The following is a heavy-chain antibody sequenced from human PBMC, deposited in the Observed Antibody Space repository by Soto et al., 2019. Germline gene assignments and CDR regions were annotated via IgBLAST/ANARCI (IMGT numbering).Heavy chain of an antibody. V-gene: IGHV5-10-1*01. J-gene: IGHJ6*02. CDR3: ARRLSGPKEEYNAYDFYGLEV. CDR1: GYSFTTHW. Sequence: PGESLKISCQGSGYSFTTHWITWVRQTHGKALEWMERIDHSNSYINYSPSFQGHVTISVDRSISTAYLQWSRLEASDNAICYCARRLSGPKEEYNAYDFYGLEVWGQGTNVNVSS. D-gene: IGHD3-3*01. CDR2: IDHSNSYI.